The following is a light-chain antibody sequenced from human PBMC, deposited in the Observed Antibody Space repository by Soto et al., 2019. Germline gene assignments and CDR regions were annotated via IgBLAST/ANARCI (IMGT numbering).Light chain of an antibody. CDR1: SSDVGAYNY. CDR2: DVS. V-gene: IGLV2-14*01. CDR3: SSYTRSSTLDV. J-gene: IGLJ1*01. Sequence: QSVLTQPASVSGSPGQSITISCTGTSSDVGAYNYVSWYQQHPGRAPKLMIYDVSNRPSGVSNRFSGSKSGNTASLTISGLRAEDEADYYCSSYTRSSTLDVFGTGTKVTVL.